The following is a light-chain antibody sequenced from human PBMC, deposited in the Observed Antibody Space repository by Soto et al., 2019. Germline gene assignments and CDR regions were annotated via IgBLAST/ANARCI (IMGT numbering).Light chain of an antibody. CDR2: EVS. Sequence: QSALTQPASVSGSPGQSITIXCTGTSSDVDTYKYVSWYQQHPGKAPKLMIYEVSYRPSGVSDRFSGSKSGNTASLTISGLQAEDEADYYCCSYAGSTTRVQFGGGTKLTVL. J-gene: IGLJ2*01. V-gene: IGLV2-14*01. CDR1: SSDVDTYKY. CDR3: CSYAGSTTRVQ.